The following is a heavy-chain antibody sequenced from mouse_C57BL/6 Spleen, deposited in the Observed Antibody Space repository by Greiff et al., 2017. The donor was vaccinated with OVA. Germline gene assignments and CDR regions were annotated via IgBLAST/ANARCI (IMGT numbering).Heavy chain of an antibody. Sequence: VQLQQPGAELVMPGASVKLSCKASGYTFTSYWMHWVKQRPGQGLEWIGEIDPTDSYTNYNQKFKGKSTLTVDKSSSTAYMQLSSLTSEDSAVYYCASSITTEVDTDWYFGVWGTGTTVTVSS. J-gene: IGHJ1*03. D-gene: IGHD1-1*01. CDR3: ASSITTEVDTDWYFGV. CDR1: GYTFTSYW. CDR2: IDPTDSYT. V-gene: IGHV1-69*01.